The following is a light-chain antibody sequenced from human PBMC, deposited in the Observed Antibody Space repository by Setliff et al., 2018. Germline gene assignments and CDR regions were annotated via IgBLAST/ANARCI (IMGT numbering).Light chain of an antibody. Sequence: QSALTQPASVSGSPGQSITISCSGTSSDVGSYDLVSWYQQHPGKAPKLIIYNVSGRPSGVSHRFSGSKSDNTASLTISGLQAEDEADYYCNAYTSRSTYVFGRGTKGTVL. V-gene: IGLV2-14*03. CDR3: NAYTSRSTYV. CDR1: SSDVGSYDL. CDR2: NVS. J-gene: IGLJ1*01.